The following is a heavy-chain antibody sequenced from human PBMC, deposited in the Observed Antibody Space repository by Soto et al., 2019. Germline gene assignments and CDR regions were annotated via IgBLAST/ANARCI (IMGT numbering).Heavy chain of an antibody. CDR3: AKERAECFYGSDNDGFEC. Sequence: PGGSLRLSCGASAFTFDNYDLNGVRQAPGKGLERVAEISGRGGKTYNADSVRSPFTISRDNSKNTLFLQRNSLRAEDTALYYCAKERAECFYGSDNDGFECWGQGTMVTVSS. J-gene: IGHJ3*01. CDR1: AFTFDNYD. V-gene: IGHV3-23*01. D-gene: IGHD6-19*01. CDR2: ISGRGGKT.